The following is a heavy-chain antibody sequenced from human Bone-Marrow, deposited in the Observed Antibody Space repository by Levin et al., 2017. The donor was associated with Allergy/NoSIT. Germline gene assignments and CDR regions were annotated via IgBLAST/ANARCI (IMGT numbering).Heavy chain of an antibody. CDR2: ISYDGSDT. Sequence: GESLKISCVASGFTFSRYGMHWVRQAPGEGLEWLGLISYDGSDTYYAASVQGRFTLSRDNSKNTLFLQLNGLSPEDTAVYYCATSGYTSSWSDFDYWGQGALVTVSS. D-gene: IGHD6-13*01. V-gene: IGHV3-30*03. J-gene: IGHJ4*02. CDR1: GFTFSRYG. CDR3: ATSGYTSSWSDFDY.